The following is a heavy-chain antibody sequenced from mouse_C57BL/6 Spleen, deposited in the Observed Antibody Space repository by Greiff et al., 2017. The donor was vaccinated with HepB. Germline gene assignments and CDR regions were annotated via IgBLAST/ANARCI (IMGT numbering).Heavy chain of an antibody. Sequence: QVQLKQSGAELVRPGASVTLSCKASGYTFTDYEMHWVKQTPVHGLEWIGAIDPETGGTAYNQKFKGKAILTADKSSSTAYMELLSLTSEDSAVYYCTRSAGIEFAYWGQGTLVTVSA. CDR3: TRSAGIEFAY. V-gene: IGHV1-15*01. D-gene: IGHD2-14*01. J-gene: IGHJ3*01. CDR2: IDPETGGT. CDR1: GYTFTDYE.